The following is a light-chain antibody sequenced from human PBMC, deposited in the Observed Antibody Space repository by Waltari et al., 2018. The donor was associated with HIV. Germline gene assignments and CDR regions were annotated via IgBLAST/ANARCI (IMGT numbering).Light chain of an antibody. Sequence: QSALTQPPSVSGSPGQSVTISCPGTSSEVGSYNRVPWYQQPPGTAPKLMIYEVNNRPAGVPERFSGSKSGNTASLTISGLQADDEADYYCSSYISSTVVFGGGTKLTVL. CDR3: SSYISSTVV. CDR2: EVN. CDR1: SSEVGSYNR. J-gene: IGLJ2*01. V-gene: IGLV2-18*02.